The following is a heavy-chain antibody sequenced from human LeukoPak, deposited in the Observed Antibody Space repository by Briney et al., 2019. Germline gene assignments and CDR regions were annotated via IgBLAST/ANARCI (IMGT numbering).Heavy chain of an antibody. CDR2: INHSGST. CDR3: ARLQLYCSSTSCYMRGGYYYYYMDV. CDR1: GGSFSGYY. J-gene: IGHJ6*03. D-gene: IGHD2-2*02. V-gene: IGHV4-34*01. Sequence: SETLSLTCAVYGGSFSGYYWSWIRQPPGKGLEWIGEINHSGSTNYNPSLKSRVTISVDTSKNQFSLKLSSVTAADTAAYYCARLQLYCSSTSCYMRGGYYYYYMDVWGKGTTVTVSS.